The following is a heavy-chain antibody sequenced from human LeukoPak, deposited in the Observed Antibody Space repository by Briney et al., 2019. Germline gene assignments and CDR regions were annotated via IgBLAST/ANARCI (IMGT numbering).Heavy chain of an antibody. V-gene: IGHV3-48*03. CDR1: GFTFSSYE. Sequence: GGSLRLSCAASGFTFSSYEMNWVRQAPGKGLEWVSYISSSGSTIYYADSVKGRFTISRDNAKNSLYLQMNSLRAEDTAVYYCAREGLESVVVPAPGDAFDIWGQGTMVTVSS. D-gene: IGHD2-2*01. CDR3: AREGLESVVVPAPGDAFDI. J-gene: IGHJ3*02. CDR2: ISSSGSTI.